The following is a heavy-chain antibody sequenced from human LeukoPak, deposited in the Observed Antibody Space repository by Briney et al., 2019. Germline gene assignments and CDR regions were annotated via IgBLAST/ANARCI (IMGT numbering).Heavy chain of an antibody. CDR1: GYTFTGYY. J-gene: IGHJ3*02. CDR2: INPNSGDT. V-gene: IGHV1-2*02. CDR3: ARDGTFVI. Sequence: ASVKVSCKASGYTFTGYYMHWVRQAPGQGLEWMGWINPNSGDTNFAQKFQGRVTMTRDTSISTVYMELSRLRSHDKAVYYCARDGTFVIWGRGTRVTVSS.